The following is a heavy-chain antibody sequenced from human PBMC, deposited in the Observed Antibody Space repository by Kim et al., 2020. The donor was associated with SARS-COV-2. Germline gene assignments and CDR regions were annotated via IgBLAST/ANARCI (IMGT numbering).Heavy chain of an antibody. Sequence: GGSLRLSCAASGFTFSNAWMSWVRQAPGKGLEWVGRIKSKTDGGTTDYAAPVKGRFTISRDDSKNTLYLQMNSLKTEDTAVYYCTTVGYSSSWKKALDYWGQGTLVTVSS. D-gene: IGHD6-13*01. V-gene: IGHV3-15*01. CDR3: TTVGYSSSWKKALDY. CDR2: IKSKTDGGTT. J-gene: IGHJ4*02. CDR1: GFTFSNAW.